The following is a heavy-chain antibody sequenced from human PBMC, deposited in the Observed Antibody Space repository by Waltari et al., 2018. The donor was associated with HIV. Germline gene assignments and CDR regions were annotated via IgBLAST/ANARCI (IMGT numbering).Heavy chain of an antibody. Sequence: QQLGAALLKPADTLSLPCAVDDGTFSGHHWSWIRQSPGKGLEWIGEINHSGVPNYNSSLKRRVVISVDTSKNQFSRRLTSLTAADTGVYFCARWEGYFDVWGRGT. CDR3: ARWEGYFDV. CDR1: DGTFSGHH. CDR2: INHSGVP. V-gene: IGHV4-34*08. D-gene: IGHD1-26*01. J-gene: IGHJ2*01.